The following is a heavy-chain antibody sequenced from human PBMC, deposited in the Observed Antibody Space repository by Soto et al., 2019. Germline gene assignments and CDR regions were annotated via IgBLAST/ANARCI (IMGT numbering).Heavy chain of an antibody. CDR3: ATYRKFFQI. V-gene: IGHV4-30-4*01. Sequence: SENLSLTCTVSGGSISSGDYYWSWIRQPPGKGLEWIGFIYNSGSTYYNSSLKSRVTISVDRSKNHFFLNLTSVTAADTAVYYCATYRKFFQIWGRWTRVTVSS. J-gene: IGHJ3*02. CDR2: IYNSGST. CDR1: GGSISSGDYY.